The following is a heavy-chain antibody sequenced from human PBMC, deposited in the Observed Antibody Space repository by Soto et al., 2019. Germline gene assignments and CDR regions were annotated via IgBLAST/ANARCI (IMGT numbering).Heavy chain of an antibody. J-gene: IGHJ3*02. CDR3: ARDPPRVNAFDI. CDR2: IYYSGST. Sequence: QVQLQESGPGLVKPSETLSLTCTVSGGSISSYYWSWIRQPPGKGLEWIGYIYYSGSTNYNPSLKSRVTISVDTSKNQFSLKLSSVTAADPAVYYCARDPPRVNAFDIWGQGTMVTVSS. V-gene: IGHV4-59*01. CDR1: GGSISSYY. D-gene: IGHD6-13*01.